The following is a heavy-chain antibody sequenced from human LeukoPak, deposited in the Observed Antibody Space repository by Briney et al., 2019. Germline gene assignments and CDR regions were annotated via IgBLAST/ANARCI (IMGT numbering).Heavy chain of an antibody. J-gene: IGHJ4*02. Sequence: GGSLRLSCAASGFTFSSYAMNWVRQAPGKGLEWVSVISGSGGTTYYADSVKGRFTISRDNSKNMLYLQMNSLRAEDTAVYYCAKEPPVSSGEIWGQGTLVTVSS. CDR3: AKEPPVSSGEI. V-gene: IGHV3-23*01. CDR2: ISGSGGTT. CDR1: GFTFSSYA. D-gene: IGHD6-25*01.